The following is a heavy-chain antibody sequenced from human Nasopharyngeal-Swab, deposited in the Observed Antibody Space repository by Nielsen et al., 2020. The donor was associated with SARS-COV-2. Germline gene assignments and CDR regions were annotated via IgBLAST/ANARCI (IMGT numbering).Heavy chain of an antibody. CDR2: ISGSGGST. D-gene: IGHD6-19*01. V-gene: IGHV3-23*01. CDR3: AKWAKYSSGWATGYY. Sequence: LSLTCAASGFTFSSYAMSWVRQAPGKGLEWVSAISGSGGSTYYADPVKGRFTISRDNSKNTLYLQMNSLRAEDTAVYYCAKWAKYSSGWATGYYWGQGTLVTVSS. CDR1: GFTFSSYA. J-gene: IGHJ4*02.